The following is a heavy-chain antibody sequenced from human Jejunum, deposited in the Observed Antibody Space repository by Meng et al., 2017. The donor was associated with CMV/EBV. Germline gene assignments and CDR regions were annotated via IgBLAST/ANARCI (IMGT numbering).Heavy chain of an antibody. Sequence: QVQLPEAGPGLVKPSQTLSLTCSVSGGSIGSGDYYWSWIRQPPGKGLEWIGYIHDTGSTYYNPSLKSRVDISLGTSRNHFSLTLSSVTAEDTAVYFCARGSIFVSFDSWGQGTLVTVFS. CDR2: IHDTGST. V-gene: IGHV4-30-4*08. D-gene: IGHD3-3*01. CDR3: ARGSIFVSFDS. J-gene: IGHJ4*02. CDR1: GGSIGSGDYY.